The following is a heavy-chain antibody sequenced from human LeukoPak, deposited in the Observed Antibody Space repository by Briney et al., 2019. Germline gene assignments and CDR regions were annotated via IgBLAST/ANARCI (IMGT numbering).Heavy chain of an antibody. CDR1: GFTFSKYW. D-gene: IGHD3-22*01. Sequence: GGSLRLSCVASGFTFSKYWMTWVRQAPGKGLEWVVNIRGDGSVKYLLDPVKGRFTISRDNVKNSLSLEMNNLRAEDTAVYYCSRDANYYDSSRHYFDAFDIWGQGTMVTVSS. J-gene: IGHJ3*02. CDR3: SRDANYYDSSRHYFDAFDI. V-gene: IGHV3-7*01. CDR2: IRGDGSVK.